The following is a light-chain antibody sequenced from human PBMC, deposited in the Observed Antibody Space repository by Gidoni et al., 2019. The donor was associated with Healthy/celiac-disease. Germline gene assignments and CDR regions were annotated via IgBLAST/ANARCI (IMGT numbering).Light chain of an antibody. CDR2: KDS. CDR3: QSADSSGTYRV. Sequence: SSELTQPPSVAVSPGQTARITCPGDALTKQYAYWYQQKPGQAPVLVIYKDSERPSVIPERFSGASSGTTVTLTISGVQAEDEADYYCQSADSSGTYRVFGGGTKLTVL. CDR1: ALTKQY. J-gene: IGLJ3*02. V-gene: IGLV3-25*03.